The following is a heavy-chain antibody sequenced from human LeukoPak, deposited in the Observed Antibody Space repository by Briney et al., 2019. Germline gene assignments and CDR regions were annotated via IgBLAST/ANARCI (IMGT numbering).Heavy chain of an antibody. D-gene: IGHD3-10*01. CDR3: ARRAGSGSTKVFDI. J-gene: IGHJ3*02. V-gene: IGHV4-59*01. Sequence: PSGTLSLTCTVSGGSISSYYWSWIRQPPGKGLEWIGYIYYSGSTNYNPSLKSRVTISVDTSKNQFSLKLSSVTAAGTAVYYCARRAGSGSTKVFDIWGQGTMVTVSS. CDR1: GGSISSYY. CDR2: IYYSGST.